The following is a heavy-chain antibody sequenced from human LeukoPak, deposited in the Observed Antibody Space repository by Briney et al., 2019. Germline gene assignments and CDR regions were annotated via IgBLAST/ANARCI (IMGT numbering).Heavy chain of an antibody. CDR3: ARDRVERLYYYYMDV. CDR1: GGSISSSSYY. CDR2: IYYSGST. Sequence: SETLSLTCTVSGGSISSSSYYWGWIRQPPGKGLEWIGSIYYSGSTYYNPSLKSRVTISVDRSKNQFSLKLSSVTAADTAVYYCARDRVERLYYYYMDVWGKGTTVTVSS. D-gene: IGHD1-1*01. J-gene: IGHJ6*03. V-gene: IGHV4-39*07.